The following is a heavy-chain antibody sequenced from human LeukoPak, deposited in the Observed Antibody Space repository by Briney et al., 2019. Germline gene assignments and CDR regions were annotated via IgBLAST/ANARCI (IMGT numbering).Heavy chain of an antibody. J-gene: IGHJ5*02. V-gene: IGHV1-2*02. CDR1: GYTFTDYY. CDR3: ARAPGNNWFDP. D-gene: IGHD3-10*01. CDR2: SILTVVA. Sequence: ASVKVSCKASGYTFTDYYMHWVRQAPGQGWDGSILTVVAQTKFQGRVTMTRDTSITTAYMELSRLRSDDTAIYYCARAPGNNWFDPWGQGTLVTASS.